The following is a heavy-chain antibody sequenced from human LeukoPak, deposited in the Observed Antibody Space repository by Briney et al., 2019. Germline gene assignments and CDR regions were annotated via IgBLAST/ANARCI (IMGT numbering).Heavy chain of an antibody. V-gene: IGHV1-46*01. CDR3: ARGQNKCLGH. J-gene: IGHJ4*02. D-gene: IGHD2/OR15-2a*01. CDR1: GYTFTNYF. Sequence: ASVTVSCKASGYTFTNYFMHWVQQAPGQGLEWMGVINPSGGGTTYAQRFQGRVTMTRDTSTSTVHMELSSLRSEDTAVYYCARGQNKCLGHWGQGTLVTVSS. CDR2: INPSGGGT.